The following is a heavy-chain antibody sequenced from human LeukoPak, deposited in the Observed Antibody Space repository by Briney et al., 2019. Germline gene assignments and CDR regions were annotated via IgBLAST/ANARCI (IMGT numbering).Heavy chain of an antibody. CDR1: GFTFSSYA. D-gene: IGHD2-21*02. V-gene: IGHV3-23*01. Sequence: GGSLRLSCTASGFTFSSYAMSWVRQAPGKGLEWVSIIRDSGDTYYADSVRGRFTISRDNSKNTLYLQMNSLRAEDTAVYYCAKAVVVTAARHFDYWGQGTLVTVSS. CDR3: AKAVVVTAARHFDY. J-gene: IGHJ4*02. CDR2: IRDSGDT.